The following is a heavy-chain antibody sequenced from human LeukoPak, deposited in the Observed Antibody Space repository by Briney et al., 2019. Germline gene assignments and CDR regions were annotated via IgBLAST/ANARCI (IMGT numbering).Heavy chain of an antibody. V-gene: IGHV3-23*01. D-gene: IGHD6-19*01. CDR1: GFTFSSYA. CDR2: ISGSGGST. Sequence: PGGSLRLSCAASGFTFSSYAMSWVRQGPGKGLERVPAISGSGGSTYYADSVKGRFTISRDNSKNTLYLQMNSLRAEDTAVYYCAKDRDAIAVAATTNYWGQGTLVTVSS. J-gene: IGHJ4*02. CDR3: AKDRDAIAVAATTNY.